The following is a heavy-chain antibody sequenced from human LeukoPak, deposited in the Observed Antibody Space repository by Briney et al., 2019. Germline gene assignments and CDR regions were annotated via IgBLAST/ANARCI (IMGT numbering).Heavy chain of an antibody. Sequence: GGSLRLSCAASGFSFNNYGMSWVRQAPGKGLEWVSAISDSGSTTYYVDSVKGRFTISRDNSNNTLYLQMDSLRVEDTAVYYCAKAASNWFDPWGQGTLVTVSS. CDR2: ISDSGSTT. J-gene: IGHJ5*02. CDR1: GFSFNNYG. CDR3: AKAASNWFDP. D-gene: IGHD6-25*01. V-gene: IGHV3-23*01.